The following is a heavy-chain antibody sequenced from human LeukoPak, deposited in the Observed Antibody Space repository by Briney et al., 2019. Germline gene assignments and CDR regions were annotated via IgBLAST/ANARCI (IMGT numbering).Heavy chain of an antibody. D-gene: IGHD1-14*01. CDR3: ARDLRYNSVFHYFDY. CDR2: IWYDGSNK. Sequence: PGGSLRLSCAASGFTFSSYGMHWVRQAPGKGLEWVAVIWYDGSNKYYADSVKGRFTISRDNSKNTLYLEMNSLRAEDTAVYYCARDLRYNSVFHYFDYWGQGILVTVSS. CDR1: GFTFSSYG. V-gene: IGHV3-33*08. J-gene: IGHJ4*02.